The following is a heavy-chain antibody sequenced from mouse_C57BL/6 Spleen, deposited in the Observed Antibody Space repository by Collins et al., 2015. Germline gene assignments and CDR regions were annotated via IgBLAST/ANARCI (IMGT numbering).Heavy chain of an antibody. J-gene: IGHJ2*01. CDR2: INTYSGVP. CDR3: ARVYGNYVDY. CDR1: GYTFTTYG. D-gene: IGHD2-1*01. V-gene: IGHV9-3*01. Sequence: QIQLVQSGPELKKPGETVKISCKASGYTFTTYGMSWVKQAPGKGLKWMGWINTYSGVPTYADDFKGRFAFSLETSASTAYLQINNLKNEDTATYFCARVYGNYVDYWGQGTTLTVSS.